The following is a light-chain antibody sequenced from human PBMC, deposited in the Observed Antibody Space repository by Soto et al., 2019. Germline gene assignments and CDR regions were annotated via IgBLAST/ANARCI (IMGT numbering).Light chain of an antibody. J-gene: IGLJ3*02. V-gene: IGLV6-57*02. CDR3: QSYDSSNWV. Sequence: NFMLTQPHSVSESPGKTVTISCTGSSGSIASNYVQWYQQRPGSAPTTVIYKDNQRPSGVPDRFSGSIDSSSNSASLTISGLKTEDEADYYCQSYDSSNWVFGGGTKPTVL. CDR1: SGSIASNY. CDR2: KDN.